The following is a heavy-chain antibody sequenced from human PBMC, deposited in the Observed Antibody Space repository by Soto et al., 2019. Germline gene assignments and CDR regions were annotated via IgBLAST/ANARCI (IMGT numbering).Heavy chain of an antibody. CDR3: AKESEPTYYDSSGYFDY. J-gene: IGHJ4*02. D-gene: IGHD3-22*01. V-gene: IGHV3-30*18. CDR1: GFTFSSYG. Sequence: QVQLVESGGGVVQPGRSLRLSCAASGFTFSSYGMHWVRQAPGKGLEWVAVISYDGSYKYYADSVKGRFTISRDNSKNTLYLQMNSLRAEDTAVYYCAKESEPTYYDSSGYFDYWGQGTLVTVSS. CDR2: ISYDGSYK.